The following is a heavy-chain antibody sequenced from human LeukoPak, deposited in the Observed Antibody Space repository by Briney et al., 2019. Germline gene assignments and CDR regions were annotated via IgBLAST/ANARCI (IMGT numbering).Heavy chain of an antibody. CDR3: TRSMVWSDAFDI. V-gene: IGHV3-73*01. CDR2: IRSKANSYAT. J-gene: IGHJ3*02. CDR1: GFTFNSYA. Sequence: GGTLRLSCAASGFTFNSYAMSWVPQASGKGREWVGRIRSKANSYATAYAASVNGRFTISSDDSKDTAYLQMNSLKSEDTAVYFCTRSMVWSDAFDIWGRGTMVTVSS. D-gene: IGHD2-8*01.